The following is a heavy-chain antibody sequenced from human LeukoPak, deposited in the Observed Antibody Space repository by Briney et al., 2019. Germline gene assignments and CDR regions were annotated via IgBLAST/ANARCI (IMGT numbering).Heavy chain of an antibody. CDR2: INHSGST. CDR3: ARGDDYVWGSRNWFDP. CDR1: GGSFSGYY. V-gene: IGHV4-34*01. J-gene: IGHJ5*02. D-gene: IGHD3-16*01. Sequence: SETLSLTCAVYGGSFSGYYWSWIRQPPVKELEWIGEINHSGSTNYNPSLKSRVTISVDTSKNQFSLKLSSVTAADTAVYYCARGDDYVWGSRNWFDPWGQGTLVTVSS.